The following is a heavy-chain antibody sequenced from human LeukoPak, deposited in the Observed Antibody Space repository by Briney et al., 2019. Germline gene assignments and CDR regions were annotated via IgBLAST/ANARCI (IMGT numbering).Heavy chain of an antibody. V-gene: IGHV3-33*01. J-gene: IGHJ6*03. CDR2: IWYDGSNK. D-gene: IGHD4-17*01. CDR1: GFTFSSYG. Sequence: PGRSLRLSCAASGFTFSSYGMHWVRQAPGKGLEWVAVIWYDGSNKYYADSVKGRFTISRDNSKNTLYLQMNSLRAEDTAVYYCARAVPPKYMDVWGKGTTVTVSS. CDR3: ARAVPPKYMDV.